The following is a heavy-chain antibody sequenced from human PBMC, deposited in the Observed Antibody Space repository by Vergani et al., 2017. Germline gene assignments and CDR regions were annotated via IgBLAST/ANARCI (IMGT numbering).Heavy chain of an antibody. V-gene: IGHV3-30*18. CDR3: AKDQERSRYYYYYMDV. J-gene: IGHJ6*03. CDR1: GFTFSSYG. D-gene: IGHD2-2*01. CDR2: ISYDGSNK. Sequence: QVQLVESGGGVVQPGRSLRLSCAASGFTFSSYGMHWVRQAPGKGLEWVAVISYDGSNKYYADSVKGRFTISRDNSKTTLYLQMNSLRAEDTAVYYCAKDQERSRYYYYYMDVWGKGTTVTVSS.